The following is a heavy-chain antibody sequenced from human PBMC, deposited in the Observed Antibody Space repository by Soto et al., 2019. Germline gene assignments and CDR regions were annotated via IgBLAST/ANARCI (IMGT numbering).Heavy chain of an antibody. V-gene: IGHV3-30*18. J-gene: IGHJ3*01. CDR1: GFTFSSYG. CDR2: ISYDGSNT. CDR3: AKDYVTVTPHYSSFSGV. D-gene: IGHD6-19*01. Sequence: GGSLRHSCAASGFTFSSYGMHWVRQAPGKGLEWVAVISYDGSNTYYADSVRGRFTISRDNSKNTVYLQMNSLRAEDTAVYYCAKDYVTVTPHYSSFSGVWGQGTMVTVSS.